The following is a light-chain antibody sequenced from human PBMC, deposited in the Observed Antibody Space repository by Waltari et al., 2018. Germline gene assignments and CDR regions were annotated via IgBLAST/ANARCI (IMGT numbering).Light chain of an antibody. V-gene: IGLV2-14*01. J-gene: IGLJ3*02. Sequence: QSALTQPASVSGSPGQSITISCTGTSSDVGGYNYVSWYQQHPGKPPKLMIYDVSNRPSGVSNRSSGSKSGNTASLTISGLQAEDEADYYCSSFTISSTWVFGGGTKLTVL. CDR1: SSDVGGYNY. CDR2: DVS. CDR3: SSFTISSTWV.